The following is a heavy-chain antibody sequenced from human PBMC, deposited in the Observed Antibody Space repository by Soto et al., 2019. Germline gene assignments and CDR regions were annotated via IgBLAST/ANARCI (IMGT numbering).Heavy chain of an antibody. D-gene: IGHD1-20*01. J-gene: IGHJ3*02. V-gene: IGHV6-1*01. CDR1: GDSVSSNSAA. CDR2: TYYRSKWYN. Sequence: SPTLSLTCAISGDSVSSNSAAWNWIRQSPSRGLEWLGRTYYRSKWYNDYAVSVKTRITINPDTSKNQFSLQLNSVTPQDTDVYYCAREEDITGTRPALDAFDIWGQGTMVTVSS. CDR3: AREEDITGTRPALDAFDI.